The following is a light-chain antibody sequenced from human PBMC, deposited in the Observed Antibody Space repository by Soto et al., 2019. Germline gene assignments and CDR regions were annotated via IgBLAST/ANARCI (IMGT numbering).Light chain of an antibody. CDR1: QSIDSD. CDR3: QQYSHWRT. CDR2: GAS. Sequence: EIMMTQSPANVSVFPGERATLSCRASQSIDSDLAWYQQKPGHVPMRLIYGASTRATGVPARFSGSGSGTEFTLTIISLQSDDFAVYYCQQYSHWRTFGPGTKVEIK. J-gene: IGKJ1*01. V-gene: IGKV3-15*01.